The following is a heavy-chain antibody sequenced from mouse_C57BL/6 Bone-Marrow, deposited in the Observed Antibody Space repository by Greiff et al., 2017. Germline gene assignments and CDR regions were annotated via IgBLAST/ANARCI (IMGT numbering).Heavy chain of an antibody. D-gene: IGHD2-4*01. Sequence: EVKLVESGGGLVQPGGSLKLSCAASGFTFSDYYMYWVRQTPEKRLEWVAYISNGGGSTYYPDTVKGRFTISRDNAKNTLYLQMSRLKSEDTAMYYCARHTVFYYDYDGYFDYWGQGTTLTVSS. CDR1: GFTFSDYY. CDR2: ISNGGGST. J-gene: IGHJ2*01. V-gene: IGHV5-12*01. CDR3: ARHTVFYYDYDGYFDY.